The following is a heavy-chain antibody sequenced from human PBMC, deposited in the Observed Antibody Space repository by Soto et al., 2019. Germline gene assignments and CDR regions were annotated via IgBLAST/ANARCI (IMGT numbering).Heavy chain of an antibody. CDR1: GGSISSGDYY. CDR3: ARDFTGGYSYGRGLL. D-gene: IGHD5-18*01. CDR2: IYYSGST. J-gene: IGHJ4*02. Sequence: QVQLQESGPGLVKPSQTLSLTCTVSGGSISSGDYYWSWIRQPPGKGLEWIGYIYYSGSTYYNPSLNSRVTISVDTSKNQFSLKLSSVTAADTAVYYCARDFTGGYSYGRGLLWGQGTLVTVSS. V-gene: IGHV4-30-4*01.